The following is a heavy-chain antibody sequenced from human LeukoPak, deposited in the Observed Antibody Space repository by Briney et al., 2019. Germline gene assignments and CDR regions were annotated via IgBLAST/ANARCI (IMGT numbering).Heavy chain of an antibody. CDR1: GFRFSVSA. J-gene: IGHJ4*02. D-gene: IGHD3-22*01. V-gene: IGHV3-15*07. CDR3: TSYDSSGYYPY. Sequence: GGSLKLSCAASGFRFSVSAMHWVRQAPGKGLEWVGRIKSKTDGGTTDYAAPVKGRFTISRDDSKNTLYLQMNSLKTEDTAVYYCTSYDSSGYYPYWGQGTLVTVSS. CDR2: IKSKTDGGTT.